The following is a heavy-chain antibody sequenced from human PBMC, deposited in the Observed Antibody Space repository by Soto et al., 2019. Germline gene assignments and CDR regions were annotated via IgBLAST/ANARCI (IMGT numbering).Heavy chain of an antibody. CDR2: ISYDGRDK. CDR3: FKEKRGYSYGEH. J-gene: IGHJ4*02. V-gene: IGHV3-30*18. CDR1: GFTFSNYG. D-gene: IGHD5-18*01. Sequence: ESGGGVVQPGRSLRLSCAASGFTFSNYGMHWVRQAPGKGLEWVAVISYDGRDKHYLDSVKGRFTVSRDNSKNTLDLQMNSLRTEDTAVYYCFKEKRGYSYGEHWGQGTLVTVSS.